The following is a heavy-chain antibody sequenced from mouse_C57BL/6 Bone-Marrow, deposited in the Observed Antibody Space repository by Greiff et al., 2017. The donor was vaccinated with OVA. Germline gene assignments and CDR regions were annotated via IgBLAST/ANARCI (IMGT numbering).Heavy chain of an antibody. CDR1: GFNIKDDY. J-gene: IGHJ2*01. CDR2: IDPENGDT. Sequence: VQLQQSGAELVRPGASVKLSCTASGFNIKDDYMHWVKQRPEQGLEWIGWIDPENGDTEYASKFQGKATITADTSSNTAYLQLSSLTSEDTAVYYCSTYPGYGGSRDYFDYWGQGTTLTVSS. V-gene: IGHV14-4*01. CDR3: STYPGYGGSRDYFDY. D-gene: IGHD1-1*01.